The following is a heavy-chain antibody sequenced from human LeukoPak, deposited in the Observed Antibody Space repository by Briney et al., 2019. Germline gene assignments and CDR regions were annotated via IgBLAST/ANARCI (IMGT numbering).Heavy chain of an antibody. J-gene: IGHJ4*02. CDR1: GGSISSFS. V-gene: IGHV4-59*01. CDR2: IHYSGST. CDR3: ARGDYYSTPFDY. D-gene: IGHD3-10*01. Sequence: PSETLSLTCTVSGGSISSFSWSWIRQPPGKGLEWVVYIHYSGSTNHNPSLKSRVTISVDTSKNQFSLKLNSVTAADTAVYYCARGDYYSTPFDYWGQGTLVTVSS.